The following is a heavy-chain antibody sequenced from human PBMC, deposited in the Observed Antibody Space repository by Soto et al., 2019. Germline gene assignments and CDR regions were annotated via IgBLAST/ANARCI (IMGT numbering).Heavy chain of an antibody. D-gene: IGHD5-18*01. Sequence: PSETLSLTCSVSGVSVYSGDYYWNWIRQPPGKGLDWIGYTSLTGSPYYSPSLESRVTISLDTVKNEFSLQLTSVIAADTAVYYCATELTGYRYGPGEVYWGQGTLVTVSS. J-gene: IGHJ4*02. CDR3: ATELTGYRYGPGEVY. CDR1: GVSVYSGDYY. CDR2: TSLTGSP. V-gene: IGHV4-30-4*01.